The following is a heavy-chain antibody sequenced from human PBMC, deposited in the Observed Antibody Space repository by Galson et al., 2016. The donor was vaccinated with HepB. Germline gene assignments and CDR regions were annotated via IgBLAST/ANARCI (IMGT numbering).Heavy chain of an antibody. J-gene: IGHJ4*02. V-gene: IGHV1-18*01. CDR1: GYTFTSYG. D-gene: IGHD6-13*01. CDR3: ARGGTRPGYSSSWYSVVFDY. CDR2: ISGYNGNT. Sequence: SVKVSCKASGYTFTSYGISWVRQAPGQGPEWMGWISGYNGNTKYTEKLQGRVTITIDTSTSSAYMELRSLRSDDTAVYYCARGGTRPGYSSSWYSVVFDYWGQGTLSPSPQ.